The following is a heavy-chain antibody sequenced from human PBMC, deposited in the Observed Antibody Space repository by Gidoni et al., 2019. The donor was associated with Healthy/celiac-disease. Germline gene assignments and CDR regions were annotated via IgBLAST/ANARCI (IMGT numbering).Heavy chain of an antibody. J-gene: IGHJ6*02. CDR1: GFTFRSYG. Sequence: QVQLVESGGGVVQPGRSLRLSCAASGFTFRSYGMHWVRQAPGKGLEWVAVISYDGSNKYYADSVKGRFTISRDNSKNTLYLQMNSLRAEDTAVYYCARDPPGGPYSSSWYVPYYYYYGXDXWGQXTTVTVS. CDR2: ISYDGSNK. CDR3: ARDPPGGPYSSSWYVPYYYYYGXDX. V-gene: IGHV3-30*03. D-gene: IGHD6-13*01.